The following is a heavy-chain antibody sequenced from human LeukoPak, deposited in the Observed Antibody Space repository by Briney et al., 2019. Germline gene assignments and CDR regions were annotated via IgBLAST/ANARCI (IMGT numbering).Heavy chain of an antibody. CDR1: GGTFSSYA. J-gene: IGHJ6*03. V-gene: IGHV1-69*06. CDR3: ARDPAPYSGSSQTRYYYYYMDV. CDR2: VIPIFGTA. Sequence: ASVKVSCKASGGTFSSYAISWVRQAPGQGLEWMGGVIPIFGTANYAQKFQGRVTITADKSTSTVYMELSSLRSEDTAVYYCARDPAPYSGSSQTRYYYYYMDVWGKGTTVTVSS. D-gene: IGHD1-26*01.